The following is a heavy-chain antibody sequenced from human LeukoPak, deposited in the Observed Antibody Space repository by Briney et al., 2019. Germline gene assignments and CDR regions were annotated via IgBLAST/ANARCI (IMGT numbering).Heavy chain of an antibody. Sequence: PGGSLRLSCAASGFTFSSYGMHWVRQAPGKGLEWVAVISYDGSNKYYADSVKGRFTISRDNSKNTLYLQMNSLRAEDTAVYYCASQGSHWGQGTLVTVSS. CDR1: GFTFSSYG. J-gene: IGHJ4*02. CDR2: ISYDGSNK. D-gene: IGHD2-15*01. V-gene: IGHV3-30*03. CDR3: ASQGSH.